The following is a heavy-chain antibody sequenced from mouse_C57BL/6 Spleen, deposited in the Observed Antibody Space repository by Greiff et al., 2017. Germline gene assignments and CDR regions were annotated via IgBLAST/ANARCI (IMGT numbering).Heavy chain of an antibody. V-gene: IGHV5-9-1*02. J-gene: IGHJ2*01. D-gene: IGHD1-1*01. CDR2: ISSGGDYI. Sequence: DVKLVESGEGLVKPGGSLKLSCAASGFTFSSYAMSWVRQTPEKRLEWVAYISSGGDYIYYADTVKGRFTISRDNARNTLYLQMSSLKSEDTAMYYCTREDYYGSSYAYWGQGTTLTVSS. CDR1: GFTFSSYA. CDR3: TREDYYGSSYAY.